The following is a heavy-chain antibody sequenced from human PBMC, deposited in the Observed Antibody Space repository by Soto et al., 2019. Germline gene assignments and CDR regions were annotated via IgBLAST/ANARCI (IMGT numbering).Heavy chain of an antibody. V-gene: IGHV1-18*01. CDR1: GYTFTSYG. D-gene: IGHD6-13*01. CDR2: ISAYNGNT. Sequence: GASVKVSCKASGYTFTSYGSSWVRQAHGQGLEWMGWISAYNGNTNYAQKLQGRVTMTTDTSTSTAYMELRSLRSDDTAVYYCARDKVGSAAAHFYYYYYGMDVWGQGTTVTVSS. CDR3: ARDKVGSAAAHFYYYYYGMDV. J-gene: IGHJ6*02.